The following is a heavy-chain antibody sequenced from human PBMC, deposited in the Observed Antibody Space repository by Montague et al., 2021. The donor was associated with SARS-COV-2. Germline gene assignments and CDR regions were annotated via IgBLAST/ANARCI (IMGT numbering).Heavy chain of an antibody. CDR2: INSDGSST. CDR1: GFTFSSYW. CDR3: ARGGVLRYFDWSPYYHNYMDV. V-gene: IGHV3-74*01. Sequence: SLRLSCAASGFTFSSYWMHWVRQAPGKGLVWVSRINSDGSSTSHADSVKGRFTISRDNAKNTLYLQMNSLRAEDTAVYYCARGGVLRYFDWSPYYHNYMDVWGKGTTVTVSS. D-gene: IGHD3-9*01. J-gene: IGHJ6*03.